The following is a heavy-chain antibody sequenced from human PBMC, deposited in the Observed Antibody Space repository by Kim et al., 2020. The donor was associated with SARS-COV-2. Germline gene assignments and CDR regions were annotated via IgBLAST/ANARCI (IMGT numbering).Heavy chain of an antibody. V-gene: IGHV3-23*01. CDR2: ITGRGGTS. CDR3: AKEFRYSSAWYSDY. Sequence: GGSLRLYCAASGFTFSNYAMRWVRQAPGKGLEWVSLITGRGGTSYYADAVKGRFTISRDNSKNTLYMQMNSLRADDTAVYYCAKEFRYSSAWYSDYWGQGTLVTVSA. J-gene: IGHJ4*02. D-gene: IGHD6-19*01. CDR1: GFTFSNYA.